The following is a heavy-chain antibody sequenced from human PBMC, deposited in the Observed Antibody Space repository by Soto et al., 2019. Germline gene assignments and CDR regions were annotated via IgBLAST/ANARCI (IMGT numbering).Heavy chain of an antibody. CDR2: ISSSISYI. V-gene: IGHV3-21*01. J-gene: IGHJ4*02. Sequence: EVQVVESGGGLVKPGGALRPSFAVPGFTFSPYNLNWVRQVPGKGLQWVSSISSSISYIYYADSVKGRFTISRDNAKNSLYLQMNSLRVEDTAVYYCSRYYDSLTGYNYWGQGTLVIVSS. D-gene: IGHD3-9*01. CDR1: GFTFSPYN. CDR3: SRYYDSLTGYNY.